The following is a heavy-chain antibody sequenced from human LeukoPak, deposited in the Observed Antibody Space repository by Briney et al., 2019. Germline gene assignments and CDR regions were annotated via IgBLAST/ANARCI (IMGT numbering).Heavy chain of an antibody. CDR3: ARDGSSIPQYYYYYYMDV. Sequence: PGGSLRLSCAASGFTFDDYAMHWVRQAPGKGLEWVSLISWDGGSTYYADSVKGRFTISRDNSKNSLYLQMNSLRAEDTALYYCARDGSSIPQYYYYYYMDVWGKGTTVTVSS. CDR2: ISWDGGST. D-gene: IGHD2-21*01. CDR1: GFTFDDYA. V-gene: IGHV3-43D*03. J-gene: IGHJ6*03.